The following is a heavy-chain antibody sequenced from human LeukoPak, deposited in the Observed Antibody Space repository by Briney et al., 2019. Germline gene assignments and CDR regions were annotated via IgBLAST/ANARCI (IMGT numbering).Heavy chain of an antibody. D-gene: IGHD6-6*01. CDR1: GYTFSSYG. V-gene: IGHV1-18*01. J-gene: IGHJ5*02. CDR3: ARDLRRSSHWFDP. Sequence: GASVKVSCKASGYTFSSYGISWVRQAPGPGPEWIGWISAYNGNTDYAQDLQGRVTMTTDTSTSTAYMELRSLRSDDTAVYYCARDLRRSSHWFDPWGQGTLVTVSS. CDR2: ISAYNGNT.